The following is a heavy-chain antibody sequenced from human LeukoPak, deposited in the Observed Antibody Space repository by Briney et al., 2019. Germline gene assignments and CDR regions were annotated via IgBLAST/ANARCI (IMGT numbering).Heavy chain of an antibody. CDR2: ISGSGGST. J-gene: IGHJ5*02. Sequence: GGSLRLSCAASGFTFSSYAMSWVRQAPGKGLEWVSAISGSGGSTYYADSVKGRFTISRDNSKNTLYLQMNGLRAEDTAVYYCARDRWGCSGGSCYSPWFDPWGQGTLVTVSS. CDR3: ARDRWGCSGGSCYSPWFDP. D-gene: IGHD2-15*01. V-gene: IGHV3-23*01. CDR1: GFTFSSYA.